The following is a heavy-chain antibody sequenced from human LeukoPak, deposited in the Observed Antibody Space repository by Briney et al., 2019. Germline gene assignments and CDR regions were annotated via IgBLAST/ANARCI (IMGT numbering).Heavy chain of an antibody. V-gene: IGHV1-2*02. CDR2: INPNSGGT. CDR3: ARDLGSNYYGSGSSLYYFDY. D-gene: IGHD3-10*01. J-gene: IGHJ4*02. Sequence: ASVKVSCKASGYTFTGYYMHWVRQAPGQGLEWMGWINPNSGGTNYAQKFQGRLTMTRDTSISTAYMELSRLRSDDTAVYYCARDLGSNYYGSGSSLYYFDYWGQGTLVTVSS. CDR1: GYTFTGYY.